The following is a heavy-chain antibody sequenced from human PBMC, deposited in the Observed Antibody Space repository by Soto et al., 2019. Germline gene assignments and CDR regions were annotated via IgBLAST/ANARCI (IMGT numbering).Heavy chain of an antibody. CDR1: GGSITIYY. V-gene: IGHV4-59*01. CDR2: VYHTGTT. D-gene: IGHD3-10*01. J-gene: IGHJ3*02. Sequence: PSETLSLTCTVSVSGGSITIYYWSWIRQPPGKGPEWIGYVYHTGTTNYNPSLYSRVTISLDTPKNQFSLKLSSVTAADTAVYYCARVWGGAFDIWGQGTMVTVSS. CDR3: ARVWGGAFDI.